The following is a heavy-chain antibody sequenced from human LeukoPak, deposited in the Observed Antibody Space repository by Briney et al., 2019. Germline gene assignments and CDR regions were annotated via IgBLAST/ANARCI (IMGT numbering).Heavy chain of an antibody. Sequence: GGSLRLSCAASGFTFSSYSMNWVRQAPGKGLEWVSYISSSSSTIYYADSVKGRFTISRDNSKNTLYLQMNSLRAEDTAVYYCAKPEAATTATFRYYFDYWGQGTLVTVSS. CDR3: AKPEAATTATFRYYFDY. CDR1: GFTFSSYS. V-gene: IGHV3-48*01. D-gene: IGHD5-12*01. CDR2: ISSSSSTI. J-gene: IGHJ4*02.